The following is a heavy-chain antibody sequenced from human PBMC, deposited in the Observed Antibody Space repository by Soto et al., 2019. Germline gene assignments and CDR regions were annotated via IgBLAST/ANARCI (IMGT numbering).Heavy chain of an antibody. D-gene: IGHD3-10*01. J-gene: IGHJ4*02. CDR3: ARDSGGDGSLIGGVDY. Sequence: SETLSLTCTVSGGSISSGDYYWSWIRQPPGKGLEWIGYIYYSGSTYYNPSLKSRVTISVDTSKNQFSLKLSSVTAADTAVYYCARDSGGDGSLIGGVDYWGQGTLVTVSS. V-gene: IGHV4-30-4*02. CDR1: GGSISSGDYY. CDR2: IYYSGST.